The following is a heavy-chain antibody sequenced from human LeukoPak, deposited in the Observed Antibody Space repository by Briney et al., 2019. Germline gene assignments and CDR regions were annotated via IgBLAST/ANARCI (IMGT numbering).Heavy chain of an antibody. J-gene: IGHJ4*02. CDR1: GGSISSYY. D-gene: IGHD6-6*01. V-gene: IGHV4-59*08. CDR3: ARHRKYSSSSSLDY. CDR2: IYYSGST. Sequence: SGTLSLTCTVSGGSISSYYWSWIRQPPGKGLEWIGYIYYSGSTNYNPSLKSRVTISVDTSKNQFSLKLSSVTAADTAVYYCARHRKYSSSSSLDYWGQGTLVTVSS.